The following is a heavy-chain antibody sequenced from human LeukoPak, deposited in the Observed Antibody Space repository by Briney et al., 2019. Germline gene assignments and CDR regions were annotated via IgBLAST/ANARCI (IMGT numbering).Heavy chain of an antibody. CDR1: GGSFSGYY. Sequence: SETLSLTCAVYGGSFSGYYWSWIRQPPGKGLEWIGEINHSGSTNYNPSLKSRVTISVDTSKNQFSLKLSSVTAADTAVYYCARGRFGYGMDVWGQGTTVTVSS. J-gene: IGHJ6*02. D-gene: IGHD3-10*01. V-gene: IGHV4-34*01. CDR3: ARGRFGYGMDV. CDR2: INHSGST.